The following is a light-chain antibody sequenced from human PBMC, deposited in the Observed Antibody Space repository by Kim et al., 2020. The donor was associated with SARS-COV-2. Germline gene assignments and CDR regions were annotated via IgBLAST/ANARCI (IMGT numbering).Light chain of an antibody. CDR2: DAS. J-gene: IGKJ1*01. CDR1: QSVGRY. V-gene: IGKV3-11*01. Sequence: LSLYPGESATLSCRTSQSVGRYLVWYQQKPGQAPRLLIYDASTRAPGIPARFIGSGSETDFTLTIGSLEPEDFAVYYCQQRSKWRTFGQGTRVEI. CDR3: QQRSKWRT.